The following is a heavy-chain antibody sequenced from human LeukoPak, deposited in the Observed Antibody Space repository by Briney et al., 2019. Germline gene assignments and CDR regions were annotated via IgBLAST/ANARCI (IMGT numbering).Heavy chain of an antibody. D-gene: IGHD3-16*01. CDR1: GFTFSNHW. Sequence: GGSLRLSCAASGFTFSNHWMSWVRQAPGKGLEWVASIKRDGSEKYYVDSVKGRFTISRDNAKNSMYLQMNSLRTEDTAIYYCARPANYAFDYWGQGTLVTVFS. CDR3: ARPANYAFDY. CDR2: IKRDGSEK. J-gene: IGHJ4*02. V-gene: IGHV3-7*03.